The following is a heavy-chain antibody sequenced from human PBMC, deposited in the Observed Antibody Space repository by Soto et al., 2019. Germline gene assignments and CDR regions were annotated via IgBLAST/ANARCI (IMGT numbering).Heavy chain of an antibody. CDR3: AKGNPTMYYYGLDV. V-gene: IGHV1-3*01. CDR1: GYTFTSYA. J-gene: IGHJ6*02. Sequence: ASVKVSCKASGYTFTSYAMHWVRQAPGQRLEWMGWINAGNGNTKYSQKFQGRVTISRDNSKNTQYLQMDSLRVEDTAVYYCAKGNPTMYYYGLDVWGQGTTVTVSS. CDR2: INAGNGNT.